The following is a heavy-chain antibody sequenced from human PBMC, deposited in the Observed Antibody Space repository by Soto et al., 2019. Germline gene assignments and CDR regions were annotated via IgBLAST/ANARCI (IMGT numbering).Heavy chain of an antibody. J-gene: IGHJ3*02. CDR3: ARGYCGGDCYHIDAFDI. V-gene: IGHV3-7*01. D-gene: IGHD2-21*01. CDR1: GFTFSSYW. CDR2: IKQAGSEK. Sequence: EVQLVESGGGLVQPGGSLRLSCAASGFTFSSYWMSWVRQAPGKGLEWVANIKQAGSEKYYVDSVKGRFTISRDNAKNSLYLQMHSLRAEDTAVYYCARGYCGGDCYHIDAFDIWGQGTMVTVSS.